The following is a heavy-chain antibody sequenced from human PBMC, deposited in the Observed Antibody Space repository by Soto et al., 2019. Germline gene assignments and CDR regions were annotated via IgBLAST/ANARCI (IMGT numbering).Heavy chain of an antibody. D-gene: IGHD2-15*01. V-gene: IGHV1-69*08. CDR3: ARDMVVVVVDATESWFDP. J-gene: IGHJ5*02. Sequence: QVQLVQSGAEVKKPGSSVKVSCKASGGTFSSYTISWVRQAPGQGLEWMGRIIPILGIANYAQKIQGRVTITADKTTSTAYMELSSLRSEDTAVYYWARDMVVVVVDATESWFDPWGQGTLVTVSS. CDR1: GGTFSSYT. CDR2: IIPILGIA.